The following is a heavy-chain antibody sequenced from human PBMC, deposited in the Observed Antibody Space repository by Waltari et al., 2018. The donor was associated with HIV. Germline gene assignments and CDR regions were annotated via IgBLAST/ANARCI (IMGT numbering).Heavy chain of an antibody. D-gene: IGHD1-1*01. CDR1: GGPFSSASYY. CDR2: LFHSGGT. V-gene: IGHV4-39*01. J-gene: IGHJ6*02. CDR3: ARHCRQKGWLPQLKYYCGMDV. Sequence: QLQEWAPGLVKPSGTLSLTSTVSGGPFSSASYYWACLRRSPGKGLEWRGGLFHSGGTSYSPSIRVLDTLAGNTAANRFSPKLTSVTATEAADYCFARHCRQKGWLPQLKYYCGMDVWGQGTTVIVSS.